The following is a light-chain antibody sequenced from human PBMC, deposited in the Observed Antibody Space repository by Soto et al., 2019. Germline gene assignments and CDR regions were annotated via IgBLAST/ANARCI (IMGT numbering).Light chain of an antibody. CDR2: DAS. CDR1: QDIGNY. Sequence: DIQMPQSPSSLSASVGDRVTITCRASQDIGNYLAWYQQKPGKVPTRLIYDASSLQRGVTSRFSGSGSGTEFTLTIYNLQPEDFATYDCLRHDDYPLTFGGGTRVDI. J-gene: IGKJ4*01. V-gene: IGKV1-17*02. CDR3: LRHDDYPLT.